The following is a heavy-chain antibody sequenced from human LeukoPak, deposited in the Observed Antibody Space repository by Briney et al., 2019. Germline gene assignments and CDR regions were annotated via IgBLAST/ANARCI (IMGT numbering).Heavy chain of an antibody. J-gene: IGHJ5*02. CDR1: GGSISSYY. V-gene: IGHV4-4*07. CDR2: IYTSGST. D-gene: IGHD3-22*01. CDR3: ARKYYYDSSGYYYHWFDP. Sequence: SETLSLTCTVSGGSISSYYWSWVRQPAGKGLEWIGRIYTSGSTNYNPSLKSRVTISVDTSKNQFSLKLSSVTAADTAVYYCARKYYYDSSGYYYHWFDPWGQGTLVTVCS.